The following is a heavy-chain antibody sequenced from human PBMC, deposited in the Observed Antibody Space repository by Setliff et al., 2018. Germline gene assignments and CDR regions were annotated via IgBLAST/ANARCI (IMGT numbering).Heavy chain of an antibody. J-gene: IGHJ4*02. V-gene: IGHV1-18*01. CDR1: GYSFTVFG. CDR3: VRGQGPRTVVAIPFDH. D-gene: IGHD3-22*01. Sequence: ASVKVSCKTSGYSFTVFGISWVRQAPGQGLEWMGWISPYYGNTNYAQQFQGRVTMTTDTSSTTAYMELTSLTSDDTALYYCVRGQGPRTVVAIPFDHWGQGTLVTVSS. CDR2: ISPYYGNT.